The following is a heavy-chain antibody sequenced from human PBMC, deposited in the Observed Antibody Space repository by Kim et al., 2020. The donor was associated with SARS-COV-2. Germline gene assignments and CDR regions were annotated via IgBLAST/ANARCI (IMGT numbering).Heavy chain of an antibody. V-gene: IGHV3-23*01. CDR2: IGVGGLST. J-gene: IGHJ4*02. CDR3: ARGLNLRPVFDF. CDR1: GYTFSLSA. Sequence: GGSLRLSCAGTGYTFSLSAMSWVRQAPGKGLEWVSFIGVGGLSTHYADSVKGRFTISRDAPRNTVYLQMNSLRAEDTAVYYCARGLNLRPVFDFWGQGTLVTVSS. D-gene: IGHD3-16*01.